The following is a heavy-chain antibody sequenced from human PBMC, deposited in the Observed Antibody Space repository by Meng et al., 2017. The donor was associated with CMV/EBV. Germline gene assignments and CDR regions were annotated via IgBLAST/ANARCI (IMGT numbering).Heavy chain of an antibody. D-gene: IGHD3-3*01. V-gene: IGHV4-59*01. Sequence: SYYRAWIRQPPGKGLEWIGYIYYSGSTNYNPSLKSRVTISVDTSKNQFSLKLSSVTAADTAVYYCASYYDFWSGYFSGRPRDYFDYWGQGTLVTVSS. CDR2: IYYSGST. CDR1: SYY. CDR3: ASYYDFWSGYFSGRPRDYFDY. J-gene: IGHJ4*02.